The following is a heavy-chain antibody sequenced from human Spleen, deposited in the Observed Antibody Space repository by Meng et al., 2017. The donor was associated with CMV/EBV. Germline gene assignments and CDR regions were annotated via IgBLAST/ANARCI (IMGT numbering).Heavy chain of an antibody. CDR2: ISSDGSNK. J-gene: IGHJ4*02. Sequence: AASGFTFTMYGMHWVSQAPGKGLEWVAAISSDGSNKHYGHSVEGRFTIARDNSKNTLFLQMNGLRAEDTALYYCARVLRGNYPWFDYWGQGTLVTVSS. V-gene: IGHV3-30*03. CDR3: ARVLRGNYPWFDY. D-gene: IGHD1-7*01. CDR1: GFTFTMYG.